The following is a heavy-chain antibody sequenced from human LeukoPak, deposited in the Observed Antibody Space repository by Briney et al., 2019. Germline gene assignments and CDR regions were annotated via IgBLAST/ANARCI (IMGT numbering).Heavy chain of an antibody. J-gene: IGHJ4*02. D-gene: IGHD2-2*01. CDR2: IIPILGIA. CDR3: ARISDCSSTSCSVDY. CDR1: GYTFSSYD. V-gene: IGHV1-69*04. Sequence: SVKVSCKASGYTFSSYDISWVRQAPGQGLEWMGRIIPILGIANYAQKFQGRVTITADKSTSTAYMELSSLRSEDTAVYYCARISDCSSTSCSVDYWGQGTLVTVSS.